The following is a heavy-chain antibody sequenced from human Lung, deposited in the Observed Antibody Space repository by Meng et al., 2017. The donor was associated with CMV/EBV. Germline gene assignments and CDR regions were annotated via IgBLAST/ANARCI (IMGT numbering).Heavy chain of an antibody. D-gene: IGHD3-10*01. CDR2: ISSSSSYI. Sequence: GGSLRLSCAASDFIFSTFSMNWVRQAPGKGLEWVSHISSSSSYIYYADSVKGRFTISRDNSKKSLFLQIHSLRAEDTAVYYCARERPMVRGNFPHNYYGMDVXGQGXTVTVSS. V-gene: IGHV3-21*01. CDR3: ARERPMVRGNFPHNYYGMDV. CDR1: DFIFSTFS. J-gene: IGHJ6*02.